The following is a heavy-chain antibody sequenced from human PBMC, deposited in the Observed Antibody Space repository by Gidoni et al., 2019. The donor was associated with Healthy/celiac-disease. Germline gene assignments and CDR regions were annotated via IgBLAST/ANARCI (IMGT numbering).Heavy chain of an antibody. CDR3: ARDPEWGACDI. D-gene: IGHD3-3*01. CDR1: GFRFSSQW. V-gene: IGHV3-7*03. Sequence: QLVESGGGLVQPGESLRLSCAASGFRFSSQWMMWIRQTPGKGLEWVANINQDGSRTSYVDSVKGRFTISRDNPQMSLYLQMSSLRGEDTGVYYCARDPEWGACDIWGQGTMVTVSS. CDR2: INQDGSRT. J-gene: IGHJ3*02.